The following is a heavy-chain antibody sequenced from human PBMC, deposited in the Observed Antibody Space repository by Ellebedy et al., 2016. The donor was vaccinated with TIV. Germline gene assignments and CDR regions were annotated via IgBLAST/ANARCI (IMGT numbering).Heavy chain of an antibody. CDR2: IYYTGTT. J-gene: IGHJ4*02. CDR1: GASLSSSPYF. Sequence: SETLSLTXSVSGASLSSSPYFWGWIRQPPGKGLEWIGNIYYTGTTYYNPSLKSRVTISVDKSKNNFSLKLTSVTAADTAVYYCVRDRDGYNYVNYWGQGTLVTVSS. CDR3: VRDRDGYNYVNY. D-gene: IGHD5-24*01. V-gene: IGHV4-39*07.